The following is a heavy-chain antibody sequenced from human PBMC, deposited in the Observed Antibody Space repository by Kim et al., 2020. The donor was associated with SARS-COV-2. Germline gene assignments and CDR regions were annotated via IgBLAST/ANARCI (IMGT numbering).Heavy chain of an antibody. CDR3: TTDPREYGSSWYPYCYGIDC. CDR2: IKSKTDGGTT. Sequence: GGSLRLSCAASGFTFSNAWMSWVRQAPGKGLEWVGRIKSKTDGGTTDYAAPVKGRFTISRDDSKNTLYLQMNSLKTEDTAVYYCTTDPREYGSSWYPYCYGIDCWGQGTTGTVSS. V-gene: IGHV3-15*01. D-gene: IGHD6-13*01. J-gene: IGHJ6*02. CDR1: GFTFSNAW.